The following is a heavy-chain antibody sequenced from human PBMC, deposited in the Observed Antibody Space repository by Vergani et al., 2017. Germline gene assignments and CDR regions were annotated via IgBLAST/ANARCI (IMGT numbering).Heavy chain of an antibody. CDR1: GFTFSNAW. Sequence: EVQLVESGGGLVKPGGSLRLSCAASGFTFSNAWMSWVRQAPGKGLEWVGRIKSKTDGGTTDYAAPVKGRFTISRDDSKNTLYLQMNSLKTEDTATYYCAHSSVVRGTQPSYYYYYMDVWGKGTTVTVSS. J-gene: IGHJ6*03. CDR3: AHSSVVRGTQPSYYYYYMDV. D-gene: IGHD3-10*01. CDR2: IKSKTDGGTT. V-gene: IGHV3-15*01.